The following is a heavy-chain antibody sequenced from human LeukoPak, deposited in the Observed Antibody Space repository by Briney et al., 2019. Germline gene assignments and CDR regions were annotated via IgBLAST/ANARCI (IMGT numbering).Heavy chain of an antibody. CDR3: ASSGFIGDYVPWFDP. CDR1: GSSINNYS. D-gene: IGHD4-17*01. J-gene: IGHJ5*02. CDR2: YYSGSP. V-gene: IGHV4-59*12. Sequence: SETLSLTCSVSGSSINNYSWSWIRQSPGRGLEWVGFYYSGSPNYNPSLKSRVTMSVDTSKNQYSLKLSSVTAADTAVYYCASSGFIGDYVPWFDPWGQGTLVTVSS.